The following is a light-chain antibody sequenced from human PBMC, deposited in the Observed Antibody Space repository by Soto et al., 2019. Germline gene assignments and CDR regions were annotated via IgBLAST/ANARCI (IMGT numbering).Light chain of an antibody. V-gene: IGKV1-5*01. CDR1: QSLNTW. J-gene: IGKJ1*01. CDR2: DAS. Sequence: DIQLTQSPSTLSASVGDRVTITCRASQSLNTWLAWYQQKPGKAPKLLIYDASSLESGVSSRFSGSGSETEFTLTITNLQADDFATYFCHQYNTYSTFGQGTKVDI. CDR3: HQYNTYST.